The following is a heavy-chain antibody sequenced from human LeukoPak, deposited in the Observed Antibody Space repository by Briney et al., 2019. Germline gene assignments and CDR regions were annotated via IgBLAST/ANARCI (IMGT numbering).Heavy chain of an antibody. CDR1: GDSISGSNDN. CDR3: SRLILTGVDGPGWFDA. Sequence: SETVSLTCSVSGDSISGSNDNWGWIRQAPGKGLVYIGSISETATTYYDPSLRGRATISVDTSKNQFSLKVTSVTAAGTAVYYCSRLILTGVDGPGWFDAWGQGGVVTVSS. V-gene: IGHV4-39*01. D-gene: IGHD3-10*01. J-gene: IGHJ5*02. CDR2: ISETATT.